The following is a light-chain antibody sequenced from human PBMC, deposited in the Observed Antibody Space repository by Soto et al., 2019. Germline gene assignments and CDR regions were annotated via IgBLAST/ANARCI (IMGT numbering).Light chain of an antibody. CDR3: QQSYSTLWT. V-gene: IGKV1-39*01. Sequence: IQMTQSPASLSASVGDRVTITCRASQSISSYLNGYQQKPGQDPKILIYAASSLQSGVPSRFSGSGAGTDFTLTISSLQPEDFATYYCQQSYSTLWTFGQGTKVDIK. CDR1: QSISSY. J-gene: IGKJ1*01. CDR2: AAS.